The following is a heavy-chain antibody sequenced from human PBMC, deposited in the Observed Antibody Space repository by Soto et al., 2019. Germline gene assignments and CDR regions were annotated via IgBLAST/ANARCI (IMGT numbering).Heavy chain of an antibody. D-gene: IGHD3-10*01. J-gene: IGHJ4*02. CDR2: INPNSGGT. Sequence: ASLKVSCKSSGYTFNGYYMHWVRQAPGQGLEWMGWINPNSGGTNYAQKFQGWVTMTRDTSISTAYMELSRLRSDDTAVYYCARDARGDEAPMDYWGQGTLVTVSS. V-gene: IGHV1-2*04. CDR1: GYTFNGYY. CDR3: ARDARGDEAPMDY.